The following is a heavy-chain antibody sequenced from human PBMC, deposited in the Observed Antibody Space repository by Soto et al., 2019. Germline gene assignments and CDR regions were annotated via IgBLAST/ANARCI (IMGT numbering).Heavy chain of an antibody. CDR3: ARTLWRPGHGYGYGIDY. Sequence: EVQLVESGGGLVKPGGSLRLSCAASGFTFSSYSMNWVRQAPGKGLEWVSSISSSSSYIYYSDSVKGRFTISRDNAKNPLYLQMNSLGAEDTAVYYCARTLWRPGHGYGYGIDYWGQGTLVTVSS. CDR1: GFTFSSYS. J-gene: IGHJ4*02. V-gene: IGHV3-21*01. CDR2: ISSSSSYI. D-gene: IGHD5-18*01.